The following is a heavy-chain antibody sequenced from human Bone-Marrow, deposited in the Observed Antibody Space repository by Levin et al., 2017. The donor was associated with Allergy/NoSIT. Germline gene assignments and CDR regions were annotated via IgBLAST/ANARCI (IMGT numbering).Heavy chain of an antibody. V-gene: IGHV6-1*01. Sequence: SETLSLTCAISGDTVSSSTVAWNWIRQSPSRGLEWLGRTFYRSKWYNEYADSLRGRITITADRSKNQFSLQLNSVTPEDTAVYYCAAFRDNCYGMDVWGQGTTVTVSS. D-gene: IGHD5-24*01. J-gene: IGHJ6*02. CDR3: AAFRDNCYGMDV. CDR1: GDTVSSSTVA. CDR2: TFYRSKWYN.